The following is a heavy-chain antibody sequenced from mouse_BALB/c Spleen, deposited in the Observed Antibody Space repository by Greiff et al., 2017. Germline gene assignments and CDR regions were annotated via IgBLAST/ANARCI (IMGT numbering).Heavy chain of an antibody. CDR2: INPSTGYT. CDR1: GYTFTSYT. J-gene: IGHJ4*01. V-gene: IGHV1-4*01. Sequence: VQLQQSGAELARPGASVKMSCKASGYTFTSYTMHWVKQRPGQGLEWIGYINPSTGYTEYNQKFKDKATLTADKSSSTAYMQLSSLTSEDSAVYYCAINLYAMDYWGQGTSVTVSS. CDR3: AINLYAMDY.